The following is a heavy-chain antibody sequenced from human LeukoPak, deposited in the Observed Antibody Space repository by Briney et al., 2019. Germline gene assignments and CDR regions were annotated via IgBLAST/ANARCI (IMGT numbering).Heavy chain of an antibody. Sequence: ASVKVSFKSTGYTFTKYVLHWLRQAPAQRPEWMGWINAGNGDTKNSQNFYDRVIITRDTSGNTAYMELSSLTDEDTAVYYCARDDCGDTCYPGGYWGQGTLVTVSS. D-gene: IGHD2-21*01. CDR3: ARDDCGDTCYPGGY. V-gene: IGHV1-3*01. CDR2: INAGNGDT. J-gene: IGHJ4*02. CDR1: GYTFTKYV.